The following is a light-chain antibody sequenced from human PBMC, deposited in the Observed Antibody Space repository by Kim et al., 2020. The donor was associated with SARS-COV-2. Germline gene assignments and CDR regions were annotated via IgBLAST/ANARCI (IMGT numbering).Light chain of an antibody. J-gene: IGKJ2*01. V-gene: IGKV1-16*01. CDR3: QQYYSRPYT. Sequence: DIQMTQSPSSLSAFVGDRVTFTCRASQGINNFLGWFQLKPGQAPKSLIYAAFNLQSGVPSRFSGTGSGTLYTLTISSLQPEDFGTYYCQQYYSRPYTFGQGTKLEI. CDR2: AAF. CDR1: QGINNF.